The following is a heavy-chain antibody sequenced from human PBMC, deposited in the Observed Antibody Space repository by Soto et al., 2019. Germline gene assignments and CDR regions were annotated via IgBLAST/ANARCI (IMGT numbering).Heavy chain of an antibody. V-gene: IGHV3-53*01. D-gene: IGHD2-15*01. J-gene: IGHJ4*02. CDR1: GFTVSSNY. CDR3: ARSKWAGAATPIEY. CDR2: IYSGGST. Sequence: EVQLVESGGGLIQPGGSLRLSCAASGFTVSSNYMSWVRQAPGKGLEWVSVIYSGGSTYYADSVKGRFTISRDNSKNTLSLQMHSLKAEDTAVYYCARSKWAGAATPIEYWGQGTLVTVSS.